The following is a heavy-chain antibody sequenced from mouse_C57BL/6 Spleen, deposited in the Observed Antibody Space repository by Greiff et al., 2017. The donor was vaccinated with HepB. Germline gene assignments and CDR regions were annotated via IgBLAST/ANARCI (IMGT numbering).Heavy chain of an antibody. V-gene: IGHV1-80*01. CDR2: IYPGDGDT. CDR1: GYAFSSYW. D-gene: IGHD1-1*01. CDR3: AREDYGSSLYYFDY. Sequence: QVQLKQSGAELVKPGASVKISCKASGYAFSSYWMNWVKQRPGKGLEWIGQIYPGDGDTNYNGKFKGKATLTADKSSSTAYMQLSSLTSEDSAVYFCAREDYGSSLYYFDYWGQGTTLTVSS. J-gene: IGHJ2*01.